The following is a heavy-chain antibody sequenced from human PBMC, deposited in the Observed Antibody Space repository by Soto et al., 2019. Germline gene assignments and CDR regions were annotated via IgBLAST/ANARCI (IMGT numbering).Heavy chain of an antibody. CDR1: GGSISSGGYY. J-gene: IGHJ4*02. D-gene: IGHD6-13*01. V-gene: IGHV4-31*03. CDR3: AGGLGYSSSWFNY. Sequence: QVQLQESGQGLVKPSQTLSLTCTVSGGSISSGGYYWSWIRQHPGKGMEWIGYMYYSGSPYYNPSLTRGVTVSVDTSKNQFALKLSSVTAAATAVYYCAGGLGYSSSWFNYWGQGTLVTVSS. CDR2: MYYSGSP.